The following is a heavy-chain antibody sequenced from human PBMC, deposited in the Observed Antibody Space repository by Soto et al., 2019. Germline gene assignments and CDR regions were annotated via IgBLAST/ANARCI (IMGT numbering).Heavy chain of an antibody. CDR3: AKDPYIVATISTFDP. V-gene: IGHV3-33*06. D-gene: IGHD5-12*01. CDR2: ISYNGSNK. Sequence: GGSLRLSCAAAGFAFSGYAMHLVLQAPGKGLEWVAAISYNGSNKYYADSVKGRFTISRDNSKNTLYLQMNSLRAEDTAVYYCAKDPYIVATISTFDPWGQGTLVTVSS. CDR1: GFAFSGYA. J-gene: IGHJ5*02.